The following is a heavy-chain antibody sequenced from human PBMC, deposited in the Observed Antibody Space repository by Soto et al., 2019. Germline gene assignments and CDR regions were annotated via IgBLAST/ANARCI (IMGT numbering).Heavy chain of an antibody. CDR3: SRALRNLTGYAL. CDR2: ISSSSSYI. V-gene: IGHV3-21*05. J-gene: IGHJ5*02. Sequence: EVQLVESGGGLVRPGGSLRLSCAASGFTFGTYSMNWVRQAPGKGLEWVSFISSSSSYIYYADSVKGRFTISRNNAKNSLYKQMNGLRAAETAVYNYSRALRNLTGYALWGQGALVTVSS. CDR1: GFTFGTYS.